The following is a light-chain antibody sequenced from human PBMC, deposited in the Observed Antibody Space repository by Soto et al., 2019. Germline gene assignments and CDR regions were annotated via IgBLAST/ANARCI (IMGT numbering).Light chain of an antibody. Sequence: SYELAQPPSVSVAPGQTARITCGENNIESKSVHWYPQRPGQAPVLVIYVDSDRPSGIPDRFSASTSANTAALTISRVEAGDEADYYCQVWVTISDHYVFGSGTKVTVL. CDR2: VDS. J-gene: IGLJ1*01. V-gene: IGLV3-21*02. CDR3: QVWVTISDHYV. CDR1: NIESKS.